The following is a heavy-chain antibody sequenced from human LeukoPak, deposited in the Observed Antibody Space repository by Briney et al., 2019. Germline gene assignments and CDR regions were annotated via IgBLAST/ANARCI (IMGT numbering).Heavy chain of an antibody. V-gene: IGHV4-34*01. Sequence: PSETLSLTCAVYGGSFSGYYWSWIRQPPGKGLEWIGEINHSGSTNYNPSLKSRVTISVDTSKNQFSLKLSSVTAADTAVYYCARGPRPYCSSTSCYAYYYYGMDVWGQGTTVTVSS. CDR1: GGSFSGYY. CDR2: INHSGST. CDR3: ARGPRPYCSSTSCYAYYYYGMDV. J-gene: IGHJ6*02. D-gene: IGHD2-2*01.